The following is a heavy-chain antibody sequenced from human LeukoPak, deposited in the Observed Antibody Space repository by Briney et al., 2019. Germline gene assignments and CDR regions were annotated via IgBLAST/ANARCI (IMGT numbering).Heavy chain of an antibody. CDR3: ASGAERAHYYDSSGSDMPGDY. D-gene: IGHD3-22*01. J-gene: IGHJ4*02. V-gene: IGHV1-18*01. Sequence: GASVKVSCKASGYTFTSYGISWVRQAPGQGLEWMGWISAYNGNTNYAQKLQGRVTMTTDTSTSTAYMELRSLRSDDTAVYYCASGAERAHYYDSSGSDMPGDYWGQGTLVTVSS. CDR1: GYTFTSYG. CDR2: ISAYNGNT.